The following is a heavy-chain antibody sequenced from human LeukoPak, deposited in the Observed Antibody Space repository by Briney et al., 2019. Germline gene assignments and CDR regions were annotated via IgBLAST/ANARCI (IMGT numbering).Heavy chain of an antibody. Sequence: SETLSPTCTVSGGSISSYYWSWIRQPPGKGLEWIGYIYYSGSTNYNPSLKSRVTISVDTSKNQFSLKLSSVTAADTAVYYCTRGAGWLIDYWGQGILVTVSS. D-gene: IGHD3-16*01. CDR1: GGSISSYY. CDR2: IYYSGST. V-gene: IGHV4-59*01. J-gene: IGHJ4*02. CDR3: TRGAGWLIDY.